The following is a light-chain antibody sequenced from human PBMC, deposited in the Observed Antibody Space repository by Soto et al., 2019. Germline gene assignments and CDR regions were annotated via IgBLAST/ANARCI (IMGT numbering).Light chain of an antibody. Sequence: DIQMTQSPYSLSAFVGDRVTITCRASQSIASYLNWYQQKPGKAPKFLIYAASTLQSGVPSRFSGSGSGTDFTLTISSLQPEDFATYYCQQSYRTPPITFGQGTRLEIK. J-gene: IGKJ5*01. CDR1: QSIASY. CDR2: AAS. CDR3: QQSYRTPPIT. V-gene: IGKV1-39*01.